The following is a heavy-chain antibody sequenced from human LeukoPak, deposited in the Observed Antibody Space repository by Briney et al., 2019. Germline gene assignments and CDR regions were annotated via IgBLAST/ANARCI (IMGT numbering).Heavy chain of an antibody. V-gene: IGHV1-69*13. J-gene: IGHJ4*02. CDR2: IIPIFGTA. CDR3: ASSYFDSSGYYDDIYY. D-gene: IGHD3-22*01. CDR1: GGIFSSYA. Sequence: SVKVSCKAWGGIFSSYAISWVRQARGRGLEWMGGIIPIFGTANYAQKFQGRVTIAADESTSTAYMELSSLRSEDTAVYYCASSYFDSSGYYDDIYYWGQGTLVTVSS.